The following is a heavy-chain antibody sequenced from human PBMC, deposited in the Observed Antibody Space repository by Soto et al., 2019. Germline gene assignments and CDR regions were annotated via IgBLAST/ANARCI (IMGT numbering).Heavy chain of an antibody. CDR3: ASITIFGVVNQYFQH. CDR1: GGSISSYY. Sequence: SETLSLTCTVSGGSISSYYWSWIRQPPGKGLEWIGYIYYSGSTNYNPSLKSRVTISVDTSKNQFSLKLSSVTAADTAVYYCASITIFGVVNQYFQHWGQGTLVTVSS. CDR2: IYYSGST. D-gene: IGHD3-3*01. V-gene: IGHV4-59*08. J-gene: IGHJ1*01.